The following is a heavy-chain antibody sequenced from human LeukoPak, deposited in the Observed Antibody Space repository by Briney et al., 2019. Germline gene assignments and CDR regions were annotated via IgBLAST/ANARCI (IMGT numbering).Heavy chain of an antibody. V-gene: IGHV4-59*01. J-gene: IGHJ3*02. Sequence: SETLSLTCTVSGGSISSYYWSWIRQPPGKGLEWIGYIYYSGSTNYNPSLKSRVTISVDTSKNQFSLKLSSVTAADTAVYYCARQRELRRLAFDIWGQGTMVTVSS. CDR3: ARQRELRRLAFDI. CDR2: IYYSGST. CDR1: GGSISSYY. D-gene: IGHD1-26*01.